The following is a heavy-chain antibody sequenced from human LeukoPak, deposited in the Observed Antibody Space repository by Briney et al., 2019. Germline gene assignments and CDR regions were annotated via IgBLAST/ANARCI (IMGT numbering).Heavy chain of an antibody. V-gene: IGHV1-3*01. CDR3: ARDSACYRSHFDY. CDR2: INAGNGNT. CDR1: GYTFTSYA. D-gene: IGHD1-26*01. J-gene: IGHJ4*02. Sequence: GASVKVSCKASGYTFTSYAMHWVRQAPGQRLEWMGWINAGNGNTKYSQKFQGRVTITRDTSASTAYMELSSLRSEDTAVYYCARDSACYRSHFDYWGQGTLVTVSS.